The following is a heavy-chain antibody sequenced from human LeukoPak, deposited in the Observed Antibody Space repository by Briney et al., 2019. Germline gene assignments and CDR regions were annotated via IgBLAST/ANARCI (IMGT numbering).Heavy chain of an antibody. V-gene: IGHV4-39*01. J-gene: IGHJ4*02. CDR2: IYYSGST. CDR1: GGSISSSSYY. D-gene: IGHD6-13*01. Sequence: PSETLSLTCTVSGGSISSSSYYWGWIRQPPGKGPEWIGSIYYSGSTYYNPSLKSRVTISVDTSKNQFSLKLSSVTAADTAVYYCARQGSGSSPPYFDYWGQGTLVTVSS. CDR3: ARQGSGSSPPYFDY.